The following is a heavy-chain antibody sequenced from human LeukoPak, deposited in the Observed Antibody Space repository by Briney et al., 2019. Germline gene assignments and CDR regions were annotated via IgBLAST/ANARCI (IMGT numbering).Heavy chain of an antibody. CDR2: IQYDGSIK. V-gene: IGHV3-30*03. Sequence: GGSLRLSCAASGITFSHHGMDWVRQAPGKGLEWVAGIQYDGSIKFYLDSVKGRFTISRDNSKNTLDLQMNSLRFEDTAVYFCVQGGQYSRAYSDAFGLWGQGTMVTFSS. CDR3: VQGGQYSRAYSDAFGL. CDR1: GITFSHHG. D-gene: IGHD2-21*01. J-gene: IGHJ3*01.